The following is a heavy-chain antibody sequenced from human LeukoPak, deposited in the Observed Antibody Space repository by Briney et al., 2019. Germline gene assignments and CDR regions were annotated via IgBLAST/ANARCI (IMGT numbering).Heavy chain of an antibody. Sequence: GGSLRLSCAASGFTFNSYSMNWVRQAPGGGLGGVSYFSSLSGTIYYADSVKGRSTISRDNAKNSLYLQMDSLRAQDTAVYYCAKRPRGAVAGNYAWFDPWGQGTLVTVSS. D-gene: IGHD6-19*01. CDR3: AKRPRGAVAGNYAWFDP. CDR2: FSSLSGTI. J-gene: IGHJ5*02. CDR1: GFTFNSYS. V-gene: IGHV3-48*01.